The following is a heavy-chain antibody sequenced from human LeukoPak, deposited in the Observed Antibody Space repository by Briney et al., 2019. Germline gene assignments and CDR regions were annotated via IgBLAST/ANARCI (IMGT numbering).Heavy chain of an antibody. V-gene: IGHV4-59*01. CDR1: GGSISSYY. Sequence: PSETLSLTCTVSGGSISSYYWSWIRQPPGKGLEWIGYIYYSGSTNCNPSLKSRVTISVDTSKNHFSLNLTSVTAADTAVYYCARPRRDGYNYEAFDIWGQGTLVTVSS. CDR2: IYYSGST. CDR3: ARPRRDGYNYEAFDI. D-gene: IGHD5-24*01. J-gene: IGHJ3*02.